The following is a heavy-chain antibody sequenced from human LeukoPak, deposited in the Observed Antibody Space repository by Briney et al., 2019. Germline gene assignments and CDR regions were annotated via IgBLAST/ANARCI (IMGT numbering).Heavy chain of an antibody. CDR3: ARTNYYASGRAIDY. CDR1: GFTFSSYG. CDR2: IRYDGSNK. D-gene: IGHD3-10*01. J-gene: IGHJ4*02. Sequence: GGSLRLSCAASGFTFSSYGMHWVRQAPGKGLEWVAFIRYDGSNKYYADSVKGRFTISRDNSKNTLYLQMNSLRAEDTAVYYCARTNYYASGRAIDYWGQGTLVTVSS. V-gene: IGHV3-30*02.